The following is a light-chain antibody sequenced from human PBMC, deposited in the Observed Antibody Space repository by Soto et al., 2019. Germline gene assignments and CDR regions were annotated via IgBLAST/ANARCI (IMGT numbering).Light chain of an antibody. CDR2: EVN. J-gene: IGLJ1*01. CDR3: SSYAGSSNV. Sequence: QSALTQPPTASGSPGQSVAISYTGTSSDVGGYNYVSWYQHHPGKAPKLMTYEVNQRPSGVPDRFSGSKSGNTASLTVSGLPAEDEADYYCSSYAGSSNVFGTGTKVTVL. CDR1: SSDVGGYNY. V-gene: IGLV2-8*01.